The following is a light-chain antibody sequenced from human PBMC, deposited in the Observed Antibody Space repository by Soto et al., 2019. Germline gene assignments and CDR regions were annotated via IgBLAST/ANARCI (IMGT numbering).Light chain of an antibody. CDR2: WAS. J-gene: IGKJ4*01. CDR1: QNVLYSSNNKNY. Sequence: DIVMNQSPDSLAVSLGERATINCQSSQNVLYSSNNKNYLAWYQQKPGQSPKLLISWASSRESGVPDRFSGSWSGTHFTLTISSLQAEDVAVYYCQQYYSSPTFGGGTKVEIK. V-gene: IGKV4-1*01. CDR3: QQYYSSPT.